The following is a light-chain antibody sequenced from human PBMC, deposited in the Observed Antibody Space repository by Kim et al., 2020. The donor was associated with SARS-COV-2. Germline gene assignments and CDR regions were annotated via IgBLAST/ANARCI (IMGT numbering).Light chain of an antibody. CDR3: QLYGSSPGT. J-gene: IGKJ1*01. V-gene: IGKV3-20*01. Sequence: PGERATLSCRASQSVNSRYLAWYQQKPGQAPDLLIYGASSRAVGIPDRFSGSGSGTDFTLTITRLEPEDFAVYHCQLYGSSPGTFGQGTKVDIK. CDR1: QSVNSRY. CDR2: GAS.